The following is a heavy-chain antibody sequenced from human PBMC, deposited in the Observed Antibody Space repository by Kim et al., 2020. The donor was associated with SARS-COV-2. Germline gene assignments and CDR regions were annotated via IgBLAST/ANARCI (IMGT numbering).Heavy chain of an antibody. D-gene: IGHD6-13*01. V-gene: IGHV1-69*01. J-gene: IGHJ4*02. CDR2: A. Sequence: ANYAQKFQGRVTITADEATSTAAMELSSLRSEDTAVYYCAREIAAAGFDYWGQGTLVTVSS. CDR3: AREIAAAGFDY.